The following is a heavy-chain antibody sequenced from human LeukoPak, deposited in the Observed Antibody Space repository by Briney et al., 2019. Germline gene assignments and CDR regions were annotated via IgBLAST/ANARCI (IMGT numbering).Heavy chain of an antibody. CDR1: GGTFSSYA. Sequence: ASVTVSCKASGGTFSSYAISWVRQAPGQGLEWMGGIIPIFGTANYAQKFQGRVTITADESTSTAYMELSSLRSEDTAVYYCARSPCSGGSCYSGGLYWFDPWGQGTLVTVSS. D-gene: IGHD2-15*01. V-gene: IGHV1-69*13. J-gene: IGHJ5*02. CDR3: ARSPCSGGSCYSGGLYWFDP. CDR2: IIPIFGTA.